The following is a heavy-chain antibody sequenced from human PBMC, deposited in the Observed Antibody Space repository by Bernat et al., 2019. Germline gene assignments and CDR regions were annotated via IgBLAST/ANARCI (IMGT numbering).Heavy chain of an antibody. Sequence: EVQLVESGGGLVQPGGSLRLSCAASGFTFSSYSMNWVRQAPGKGLEWVSYISSSSSTIYYADSVKGRFTISRDNAKNSLYLQMYSLRAEDTAVYYCARENSYYYYGMDVWGQGTTVTVSS. J-gene: IGHJ6*02. CDR1: GFTFSSYS. CDR3: ARENSYYYYGMDV. D-gene: IGHD1/OR15-1a*01. CDR2: ISSSSSTI. V-gene: IGHV3-48*01.